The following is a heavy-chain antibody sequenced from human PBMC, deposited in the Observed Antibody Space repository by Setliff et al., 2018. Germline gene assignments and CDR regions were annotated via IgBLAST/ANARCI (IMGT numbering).Heavy chain of an antibody. J-gene: IGHJ4*02. Sequence: ASVKVSCKAYGYTFTTYAMGWMRQAPGQRLEWMGYINTRTGNPMYAQGFTGRFVFSLDPSVSTAYLQISSLKAEDTALYYCATGSLVAAGTGHWGQGTLVTVSS. CDR3: ATGSLVAAGTGH. D-gene: IGHD6-13*01. V-gene: IGHV7-4-1*02. CDR2: INTRTGNP. CDR1: GYTFTTYA.